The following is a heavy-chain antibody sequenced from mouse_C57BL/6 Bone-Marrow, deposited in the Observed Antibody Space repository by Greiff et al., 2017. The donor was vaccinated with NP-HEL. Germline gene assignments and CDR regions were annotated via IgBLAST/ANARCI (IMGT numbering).Heavy chain of an antibody. CDR3: ASGLLLDY. V-gene: IGHV1-69*01. D-gene: IGHD2-3*01. CDR1: GYTFTSYW. J-gene: IGHJ2*01. Sequence: QVQLQQPGAELVMPGASVKLSCKASGYTFTSYWMHWVKQRPGQGLEWIGEIDPSDSYTNYNQKFKGKSTLTVDKSSSTAYMQLSSLTSEDSAVYYCASGLLLDYWGQGTTLTVSS. CDR2: IDPSDSYT.